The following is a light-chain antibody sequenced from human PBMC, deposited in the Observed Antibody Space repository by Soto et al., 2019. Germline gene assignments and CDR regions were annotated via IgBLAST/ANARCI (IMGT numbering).Light chain of an antibody. Sequence: DIQMTQSASSLSASVGDRVSITCLASQSVTTYLHWYQQKAGEAPKLLIYAISNLQSGVSSRFSGSGSGTDFSLTINTLQPEDFATYYCQQGYSTPWTLGQGTKVDIK. CDR2: AIS. V-gene: IGKV1-39*01. CDR3: QQGYSTPWT. CDR1: QSVTTY. J-gene: IGKJ1*01.